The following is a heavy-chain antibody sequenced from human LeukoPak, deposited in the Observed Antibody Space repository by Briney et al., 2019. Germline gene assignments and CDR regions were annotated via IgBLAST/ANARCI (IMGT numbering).Heavy chain of an antibody. V-gene: IGHV4-31*03. Sequence: SETLSLTCTVSGGSISSGGYYWSWIRQHPGKGLEWIGYIYYSGSTYYNPSLKSRVTISVDTSKNQFSLKLSSVTAADTAVYYCARGLRYFDWLLEGFDYWGQGTLVTVFS. D-gene: IGHD3-9*01. CDR1: GGSISSGGYY. J-gene: IGHJ4*02. CDR3: ARGLRYFDWLLEGFDY. CDR2: IYYSGST.